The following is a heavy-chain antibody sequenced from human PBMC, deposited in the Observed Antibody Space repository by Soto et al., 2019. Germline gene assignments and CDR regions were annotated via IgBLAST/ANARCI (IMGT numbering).Heavy chain of an antibody. CDR2: LKPSSGEA. CDR3: VRDNWSSNFDYFGMDV. CDR1: GYNFKSFD. J-gene: IGHJ6*02. V-gene: IGHV1-8*02. D-gene: IGHD3-3*01. Sequence: QVQLVQSGAEVKKPGASVKVSCKASGYNFKSFDINWVRQASGQGLEWMGWLKPSSGEAGYAEKFQGRLTMTRDTSTNTVYMELRRLTSEDTAVYYCVRDNWSSNFDYFGMDVWGHGTTVIVS.